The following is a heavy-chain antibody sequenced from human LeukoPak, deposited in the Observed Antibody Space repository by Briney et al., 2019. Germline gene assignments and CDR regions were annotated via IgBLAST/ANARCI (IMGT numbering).Heavy chain of an antibody. CDR2: ISYDGSNK. J-gene: IGHJ4*02. Sequence: GGSLRLSCAASGFTFSSYAMHWVRQAPGKGLEWVAVISYDGSNKYYADSVKGRFTISRDNSKNTLYVQMNSLRGEDTAVYYCAKQEGATAYFDYWGQGTLVTVSS. V-gene: IGHV3-30*04. D-gene: IGHD1-26*01. CDR3: AKQEGATAYFDY. CDR1: GFTFSSYA.